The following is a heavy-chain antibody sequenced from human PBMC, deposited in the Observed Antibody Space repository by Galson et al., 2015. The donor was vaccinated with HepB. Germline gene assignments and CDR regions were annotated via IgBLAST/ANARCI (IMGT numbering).Heavy chain of an antibody. CDR3: ARAVWFREPPGGAFDI. Sequence: SVKVSCKASGYTFTGYYMHWVRQAPGQGLEWVGRINPNSGGTNYAQKFQGRVTMTRDTSISTAYMELSRLRSDDTAVYYCARAVWFREPPGGAFDIWGQGTMVTVSS. V-gene: IGHV1-2*06. CDR2: INPNSGGT. CDR1: GYTFTGYY. D-gene: IGHD3-10*01. J-gene: IGHJ3*02.